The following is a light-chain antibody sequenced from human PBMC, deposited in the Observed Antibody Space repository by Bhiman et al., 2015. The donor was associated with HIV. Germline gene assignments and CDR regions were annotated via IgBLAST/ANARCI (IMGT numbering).Light chain of an antibody. Sequence: SYELTQPPSVSVSPGQTASITCSGDKLGDKYVCWYQQKPGQSPVVVIYQDNKRPSGIPERFSASNSGSTATLTIRGTQPLDEADYYCQAWDTYSIIFGGGTKLAVL. J-gene: IGLJ2*01. V-gene: IGLV3-1*01. CDR2: QDN. CDR3: QAWDTYSII. CDR1: KLGDKY.